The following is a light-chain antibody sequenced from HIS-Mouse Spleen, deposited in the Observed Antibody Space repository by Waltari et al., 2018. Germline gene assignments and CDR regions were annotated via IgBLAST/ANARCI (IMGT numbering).Light chain of an antibody. CDR3: YSTDSSGNHRV. J-gene: IGLJ2*01. V-gene: IGLV3-10*01. CDR1: ALPKKS. CDR2: EAS. Sequence: SYELTQPPSVSVSPGQTARITCSGDALPKKSAYWYQQKSGQAPVLVIYEASKRPSGIPERFSGSSSGTMATLTISGAQVEDEADYYCYSTDSSGNHRVFGGGTKLTVL.